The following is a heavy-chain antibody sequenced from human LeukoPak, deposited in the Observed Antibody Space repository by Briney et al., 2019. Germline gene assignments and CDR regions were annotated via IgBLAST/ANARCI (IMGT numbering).Heavy chain of an antibody. J-gene: IGHJ5*02. CDR3: ARHPIAAGGAYNWFDP. CDR2: IYPRDSNT. D-gene: IGHD6-13*01. CDR1: GYSFTSHW. V-gene: IGHV5-51*01. Sequence: PGESLKISCKGSGYGSGYSFTSHWIAWVRQMPGKGLEWMGIIYPRDSNTIYSPSFQGQVTISVDTSINTAYLQWISLKAPDTAMYYCARHPIAAGGAYNWFDPWGQGTLVTVSS.